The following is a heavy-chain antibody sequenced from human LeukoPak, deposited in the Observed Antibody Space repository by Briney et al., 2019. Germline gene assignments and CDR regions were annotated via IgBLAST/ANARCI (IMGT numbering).Heavy chain of an antibody. D-gene: IGHD2-8*02. CDR2: VNGNGGST. J-gene: IGHJ5*02. V-gene: IGHV3-23*01. CDR3: AKDVWWSVS. CDR1: GFSFSTYA. Sequence: GGSLRLSCAASGFSFSTYAMSWVRQAPGKGLEWVSGVNGNGGSTSYADSVKGRFTIFRDNSKNTMYLQINSLRAEDTAIYYCAKDVWWSVSWGQGTLVTVSS.